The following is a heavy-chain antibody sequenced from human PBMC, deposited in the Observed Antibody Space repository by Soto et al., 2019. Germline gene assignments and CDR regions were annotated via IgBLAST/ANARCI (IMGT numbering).Heavy chain of an antibody. Sequence: PSETLSLTCTVSGGSISSGGYSWSWIRQHPGKGLEWIGYIYYSGSTYYNPSLKSRVTISVDTSKNQFSLKLSSVTAADTAVYYCARVTYYDFWSGQPHGMDVWGQGTTVTVSS. V-gene: IGHV4-31*03. CDR3: ARVTYYDFWSGQPHGMDV. J-gene: IGHJ6*02. CDR2: IYYSGST. D-gene: IGHD3-3*01. CDR1: GGSISSGGYS.